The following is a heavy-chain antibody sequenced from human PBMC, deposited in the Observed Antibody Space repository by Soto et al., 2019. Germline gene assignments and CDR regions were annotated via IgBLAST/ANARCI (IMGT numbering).Heavy chain of an antibody. Sequence: PGGSLRLSCAASGFTFSSYSMNWVRQAPGKGLEWVSYIYISSSTIYYADSVKGRFTISRDNAKNSLYLQMNSLRDEDTAVYYCAKDTYYHDSSGYYVFDSWGQGTLVTVSS. J-gene: IGHJ4*02. CDR3: AKDTYYHDSSGYYVFDS. V-gene: IGHV3-48*02. D-gene: IGHD3-22*01. CDR2: IYISSSTI. CDR1: GFTFSSYS.